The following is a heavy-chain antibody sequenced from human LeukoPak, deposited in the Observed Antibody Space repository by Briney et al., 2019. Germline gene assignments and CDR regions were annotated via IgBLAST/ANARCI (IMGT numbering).Heavy chain of an antibody. J-gene: IGHJ3*02. CDR1: GFTFDDYA. D-gene: IGHD3-10*01. Sequence: GGSLRLSCAASGFTFDDYAMHWVRQAPGKGLEWVSGISWNSGSIGYADSVKGRFTISRDNAKNSLYLQMNSLRAEDTALYYCAKERSLLWFGESAFDIWGQETMVTVSS. CDR3: AKERSLLWFGESAFDI. V-gene: IGHV3-9*01. CDR2: ISWNSGSI.